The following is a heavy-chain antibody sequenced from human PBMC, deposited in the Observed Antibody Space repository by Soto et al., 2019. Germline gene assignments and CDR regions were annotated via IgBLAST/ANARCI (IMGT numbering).Heavy chain of an antibody. Sequence: QVQLVQSGAEVKKPGSSVKVSCKASGGTFSSYAISWVRQAPGQGLEWMGGIIPIFGTANYAQKFQGRVTITADESTRTAYMELSSLRSEDTAVYYWARPNDFWSSYHNWFDLWGQGTLVTVSS. CDR2: IIPIFGTA. J-gene: IGHJ5*02. D-gene: IGHD3-3*01. V-gene: IGHV1-69*01. CDR1: GGTFSSYA. CDR3: ARPNDFWSSYHNWFDL.